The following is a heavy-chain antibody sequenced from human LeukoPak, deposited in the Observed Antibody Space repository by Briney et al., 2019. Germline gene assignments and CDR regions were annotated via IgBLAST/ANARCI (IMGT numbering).Heavy chain of an antibody. CDR2: VSYSGRS. J-gene: IGHJ4*02. Sequence: PSQTLSLTCTVSAGSISSYNWSWVWHRPGKGRGRMWYVSYSGRSNYNPTLNSRSPITVDTSKTQIPLKLRSVTAADTAVYYCERHDPGGEAARLGYFAYWGQGTLVTVSS. CDR3: ERHDPGGEAARLGYFAY. V-gene: IGHV4-59*08. CDR1: AGSISSYN. D-gene: IGHD6-6*01.